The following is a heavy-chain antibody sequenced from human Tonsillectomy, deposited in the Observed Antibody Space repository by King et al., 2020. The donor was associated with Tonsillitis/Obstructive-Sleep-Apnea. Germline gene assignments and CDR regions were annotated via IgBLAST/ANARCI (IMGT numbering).Heavy chain of an antibody. V-gene: IGHV3-74*01. Sequence: VQLVESGGGLVQPGGSLRLSCAASGFTLSSYWMHWVRQAPGKGLVWVSRINSDGSSTSYADSVKGRFTISRDNAKNTLYLQMNSLRAEDTAVYYCARDPIDVDDILTVYSNYYYYYYMDVWGKGTTVTVSS. J-gene: IGHJ6*03. CDR1: GFTLSSYW. CDR3: ARDPIDVDDILTVYSNYYYYYYMDV. D-gene: IGHD3-9*01. CDR2: INSDGSST.